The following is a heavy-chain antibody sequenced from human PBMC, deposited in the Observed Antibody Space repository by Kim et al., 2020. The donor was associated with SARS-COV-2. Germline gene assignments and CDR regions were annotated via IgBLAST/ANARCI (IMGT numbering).Heavy chain of an antibody. CDR3: VKGAWLDY. J-gene: IGHJ4*02. D-gene: IGHD5-12*01. CDR1: GFSFGTFD. V-gene: IGHV3-23*01. Sequence: GGSLRLSCVASGFSFGTFDMSWVRQAPGKGLKWVSVIKAPGDDTYYAESVKGRFTVSRDSASNTVYLQMNSLRADDTAVYYCVKGAWLDYWGPGTVVRVS. CDR2: IKAPGDDT.